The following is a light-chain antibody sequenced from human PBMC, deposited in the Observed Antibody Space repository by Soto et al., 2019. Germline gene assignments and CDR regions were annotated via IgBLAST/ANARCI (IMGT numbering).Light chain of an antibody. Sequence: EIVLTQSPGTLSLYPGERATLSCRASQSVSSYLAWYQQKPGQAPRLLIYGASNRATGIPDRFSGSGSGTDFTLTISRLEPEDFAVYYCQQYGSSGTFGQRTKVDI. CDR1: QSVSSY. CDR2: GAS. V-gene: IGKV3-20*01. CDR3: QQYGSSGT. J-gene: IGKJ1*01.